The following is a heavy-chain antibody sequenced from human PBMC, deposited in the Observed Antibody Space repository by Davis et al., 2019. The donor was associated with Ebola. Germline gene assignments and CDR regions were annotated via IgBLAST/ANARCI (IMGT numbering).Heavy chain of an antibody. D-gene: IGHD2-2*01. CDR3: ASLNIVLVPAALLYYYYGMDV. CDR1: GGSIISSSSY. J-gene: IGHJ6*02. Sequence: SETLSLTCTVSGGSIISSSSYWGWIRQPPRKGLEWIGSIYYSGITYYNPSLKSRVTISVDTSKNQFSLKLSSVTAADTAVYYCASLNIVLVPAALLYYYYGMDVWGQGTTVTVSS. CDR2: IYYSGIT. V-gene: IGHV4-39*01.